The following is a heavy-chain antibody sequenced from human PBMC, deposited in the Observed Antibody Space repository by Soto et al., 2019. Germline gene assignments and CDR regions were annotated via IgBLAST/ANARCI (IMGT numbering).Heavy chain of an antibody. J-gene: IGHJ4*02. D-gene: IGHD6-19*01. Sequence: KPSETLSLTCTVSGGSISSSSYYWGWIRQPPGKGLEWIGSIYYSGSTYYNPSLKSRVTISVDTSKNQFSLKLSSVTAADTAVYYCARSVLAGAGIEVAAPEYDYWGQGTLVTVSS. V-gene: IGHV4-39*01. CDR2: IYYSGST. CDR1: GGSISSSSYY. CDR3: ARSVLAGAGIEVAAPEYDY.